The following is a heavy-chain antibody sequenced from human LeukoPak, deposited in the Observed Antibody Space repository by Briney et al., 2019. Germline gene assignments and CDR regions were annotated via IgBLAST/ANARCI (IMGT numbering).Heavy chain of an antibody. CDR2: MSPRNGNT. D-gene: IGHD2-8*01. Sequence: ASVKVSCKGSGYSFTTFDINWVRQATGRGPEWMGWMSPRNGNTGYAQMFQDRVTMTKDTSINTAYMELTSLRSDDTAVYYCARGVNAGMDVWGQGTTVTVSS. V-gene: IGHV1-8*01. CDR1: GYSFTTFD. CDR3: ARGVNAGMDV. J-gene: IGHJ6*02.